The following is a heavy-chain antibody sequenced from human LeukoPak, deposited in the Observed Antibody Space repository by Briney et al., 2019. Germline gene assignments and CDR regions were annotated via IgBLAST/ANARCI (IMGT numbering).Heavy chain of an antibody. D-gene: IGHD3-22*01. Sequence: PSETLSLTCAVYDGSFSGYYWSWIRQLPGKGLEWIGEINHSGSTNYNPSLKSRVTISVDTSKNQFSLRLSSVTAADTAVYYCARGIYFDSSSYSLGPGVIDYWGQGTLVTVSS. J-gene: IGHJ4*02. CDR2: INHSGST. CDR3: ARGIYFDSSSYSLGPGVIDY. V-gene: IGHV4-34*01. CDR1: DGSFSGYY.